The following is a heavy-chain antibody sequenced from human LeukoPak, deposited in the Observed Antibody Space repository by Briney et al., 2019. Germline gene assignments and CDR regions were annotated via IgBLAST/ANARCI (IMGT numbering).Heavy chain of an antibody. D-gene: IGHD4-17*01. CDR1: GFTFDDYA. Sequence: GGSLRLSCAASGFTFDDYAMHWVRQAPGKGLEWVSGISWNSGSIGYADSVKGRFTISRDNAKNSLYLQMNSLRAEDTALYYCAKDRTTVTTGDFDYWGQGTLVTVSS. CDR2: ISWNSGSI. CDR3: AKDRTTVTTGDFDY. V-gene: IGHV3-9*01. J-gene: IGHJ4*02.